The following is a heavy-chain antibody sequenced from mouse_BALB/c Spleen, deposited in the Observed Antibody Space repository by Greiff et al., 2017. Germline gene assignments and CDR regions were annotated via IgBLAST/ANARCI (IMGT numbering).Heavy chain of an antibody. J-gene: IGHJ1*01. CDR2: ILPGSGST. CDR1: GYTFSSYW. D-gene: IGHD2-10*01. Sequence: VQLQQSGAELMKPGASVKISCKATGYTFSSYWIEWVKQRPGHGLEWIGEILPGSGSTNYNEKFKGKATFTADTSSNTAYMQLSSLTSEDSAVYYCARPLLLGYFDVWGAGTTVTVSS. V-gene: IGHV1-9*01. CDR3: ARPLLLGYFDV.